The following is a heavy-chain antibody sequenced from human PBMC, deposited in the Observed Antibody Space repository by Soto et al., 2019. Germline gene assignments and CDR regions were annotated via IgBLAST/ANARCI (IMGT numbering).Heavy chain of an antibody. Sequence: GGSLRLSCAASGFTFSSYAMSWVRQAPGKGLEWVSAISGSGGSTYYADSVKGRFTISRDNSGNTLFLEMNSLRAEDTAVYYCARYIPGVRYYGMDVWGQGTTVTVSS. CDR2: ISGSGGST. V-gene: IGHV3-23*01. J-gene: IGHJ6*02. CDR1: GFTFSSYA. CDR3: ARYIPGVRYYGMDV. D-gene: IGHD2-2*01.